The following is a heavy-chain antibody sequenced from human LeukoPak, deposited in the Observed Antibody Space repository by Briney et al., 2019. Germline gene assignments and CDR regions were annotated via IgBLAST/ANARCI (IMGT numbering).Heavy chain of an antibody. D-gene: IGHD4-17*01. J-gene: IGHJ6*03. V-gene: IGHV4-59*08. CDR1: GGSISSYY. CDR2: TFHSGDT. CDR3: ARHALGGVTTPGKVYYYYYMDV. Sequence: PSETLSLTCSVSGGSISSYYWSWIRQPPGKGLEWIGYTFHSGDTNYNPSLHSRVTISVDTSKRQFSLKLTSVTAADTAVYYCARHALGGVTTPGKVYYYYYMDVWGKGTTVTVSS.